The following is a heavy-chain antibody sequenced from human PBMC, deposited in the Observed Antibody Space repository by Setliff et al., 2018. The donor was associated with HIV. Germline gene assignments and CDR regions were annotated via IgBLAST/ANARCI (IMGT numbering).Heavy chain of an antibody. V-gene: IGHV4-39*01. CDR1: GGSISSSSNYY. D-gene: IGHD6-19*01. Sequence: PSETLSLTCTVSGGSISSSSNYYWGWIRQPPGKGLEWIGSIYYSGSTYYNPSLKSRVTISVDTSKDQFSLRLSSVTAADTAVYYCAGRRVAGLFCGQGTLVTVSS. CDR3: AGRRVAGLF. CDR2: IYYSGST. J-gene: IGHJ4*02.